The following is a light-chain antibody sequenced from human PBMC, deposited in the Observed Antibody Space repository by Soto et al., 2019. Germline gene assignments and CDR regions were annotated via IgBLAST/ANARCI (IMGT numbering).Light chain of an antibody. V-gene: IGKV3-20*01. J-gene: IGKJ1*01. CDR2: GAS. Sequence: EIVLTQSPGTLSLSPGERATLSCRASQSVSSSYLAWYQQKPGQAPRLLIYGASSRATGIPDRFSGSGSGTDFTLTISRREPEDFAVYYCQQYGKTFGQGTKV. CDR1: QSVSSSY. CDR3: QQYGKT.